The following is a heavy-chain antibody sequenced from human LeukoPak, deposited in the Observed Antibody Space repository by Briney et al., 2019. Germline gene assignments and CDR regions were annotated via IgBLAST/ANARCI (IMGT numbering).Heavy chain of an antibody. V-gene: IGHV3-64*01. CDR3: ARAAMVTGPNWFDP. CDR1: GFTFSSYA. CDR2: ISSNGGST. Sequence: PGGSLRLPCAASGFTFSSYAMHWVRQAPGKGLEYVSAISSNGGSTYYANSVKGRFTISRDNSKNTLYLQMGSLRAEDMAVYYCARAAMVTGPNWFDPWGQGTLVTVSS. D-gene: IGHD5-18*01. J-gene: IGHJ5*02.